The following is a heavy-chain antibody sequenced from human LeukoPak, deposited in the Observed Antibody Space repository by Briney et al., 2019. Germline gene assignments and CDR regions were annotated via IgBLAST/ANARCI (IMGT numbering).Heavy chain of an antibody. CDR1: GYSFTAYN. D-gene: IGHD3-16*01. Sequence: GESLKVSCKASGYSFTAYNIHWVRQAPGQGLEWWGWDNNNNGARSYPQKFQGRVTMTRDTSSSTVYLELNGLTSADAAVYYCSRGWGPKYFDRWGQGTLVNVSS. CDR2: DNNNNGAR. J-gene: IGHJ4*02. V-gene: IGHV1-2*02. CDR3: SRGWGPKYFDR.